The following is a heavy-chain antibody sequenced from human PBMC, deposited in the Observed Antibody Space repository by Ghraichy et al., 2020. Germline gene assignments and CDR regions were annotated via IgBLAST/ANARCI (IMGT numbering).Heavy chain of an antibody. V-gene: IGHV4-39*01. D-gene: IGHD3-16*01. CDR2: IHYSGST. J-gene: IGHJ5*02. Sequence: SETLSLTCGVSGGSISSSSYNWAWIRQPPGKGLEWIGSIHYSGSTYYNPSLKSRVTISVDTSKTQFSLKLSSVTAADTAVYFCARIDLRGYGGAWGQGTLVTVSS. CDR3: ARIDLRGYGGA. CDR1: GGSISSSSYN.